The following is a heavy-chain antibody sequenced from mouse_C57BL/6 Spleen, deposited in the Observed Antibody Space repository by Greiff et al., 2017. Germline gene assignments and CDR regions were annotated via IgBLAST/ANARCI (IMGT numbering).Heavy chain of an antibody. CDR2: ISDGGSYT. Sequence: EVKLMESGGGLVKPGGSLKLSCAASGFTFSSYAMSWVRQTPEKRLEWVATISDGGSYTYYPDNVKGRFTISRDNAKNNLYLQMSQLKSEDTAMYYCARRSNYYFDYWGQGTTLTVSS. D-gene: IGHD2-5*01. J-gene: IGHJ2*01. CDR1: GFTFSSYA. V-gene: IGHV5-4*03. CDR3: ARRSNYYFDY.